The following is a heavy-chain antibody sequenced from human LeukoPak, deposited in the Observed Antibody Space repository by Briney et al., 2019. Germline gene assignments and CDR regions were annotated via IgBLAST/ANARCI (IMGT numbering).Heavy chain of an antibody. Sequence: SETLSLTCTVSGGSISSYYWSWIRQPPGKGLEWIGYIYYSGSTNYNPSLKSRVTISVDTSKNQFSLKLSSVTAADTAVYYCARLYYYYGSDVWGQGTTVTGSS. J-gene: IGHJ6*02. V-gene: IGHV4-59*01. CDR3: ARLYYYYGSDV. CDR2: IYYSGST. CDR1: GGSISSYY.